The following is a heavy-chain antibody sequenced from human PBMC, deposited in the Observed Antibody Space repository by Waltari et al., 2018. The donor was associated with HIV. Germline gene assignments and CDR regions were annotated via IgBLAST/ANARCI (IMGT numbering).Heavy chain of an antibody. CDR2: INHSGST. CDR1: GDSSRGFY. V-gene: IGHV4-34*02. Sequence: VQLQQWGAGLLKPSETLSLTCAVYGDSSRGFYRGRNCQPPWKGPEWIGEINHSGSTKYNPTLQSRVTTSLDTSKNQCSLQMTSVTAADTAVYYCVTNGEMIGHGCFFDYWDLGALVTVSS. J-gene: IGHJ4*02. CDR3: VTNGEMIGHGCFFDY. D-gene: IGHD3-22*01.